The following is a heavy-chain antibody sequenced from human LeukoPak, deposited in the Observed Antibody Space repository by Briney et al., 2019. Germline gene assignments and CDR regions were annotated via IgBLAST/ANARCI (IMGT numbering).Heavy chain of an antibody. V-gene: IGHV3-30*03. CDR2: ISYDGNKK. J-gene: IGHJ4*02. Sequence: GRCPRPSWAAAGFSFSSLGMHWVRPAPSHGLGWVGVISYDGNKKYYADSVKGRFTISGDNSKNTVYLQMNSLRGEDTAVYFCARDAVTQWLAYYLDYWGQGTLVTVSS. CDR1: GFSFSSLG. CDR3: ARDAVTQWLAYYLDY. D-gene: IGHD6-19*01.